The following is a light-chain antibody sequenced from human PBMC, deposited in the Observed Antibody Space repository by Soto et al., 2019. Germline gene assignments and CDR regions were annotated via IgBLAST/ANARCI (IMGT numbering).Light chain of an antibody. V-gene: IGKV3-15*01. J-gene: IGKJ4*01. CDR2: GAS. CDR1: QSVSSN. CDR3: QQYNNWPLT. Sequence: EIVMTQSPATLSVSPGERATLSCRASQSVSSNLAWYQQKPGQAPRLLIYGASTGATGIPARFSGSGSGTEFTLPISSLQSEDFAVYYCQQYNNWPLTFGGGTKVEIK.